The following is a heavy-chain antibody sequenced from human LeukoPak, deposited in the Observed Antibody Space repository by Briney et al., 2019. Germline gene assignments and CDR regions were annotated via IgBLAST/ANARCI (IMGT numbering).Heavy chain of an antibody. D-gene: IGHD3-9*01. CDR3: ASVVYPTYYDILTSPYPH. CDR1: GGSISSSSYY. V-gene: IGHV4-39*01. J-gene: IGHJ4*02. CDR2: IYYSGST. Sequence: SETLSLTCTVSGGSISSSSYYWGWIRQPPGKGLEWIGSIYYSGSTYYNPSLKSRFTISVDTSKNQFSLKLSSVPAADTAVYYCASVVYPTYYDILTSPYPHWGQGTLVTVSS.